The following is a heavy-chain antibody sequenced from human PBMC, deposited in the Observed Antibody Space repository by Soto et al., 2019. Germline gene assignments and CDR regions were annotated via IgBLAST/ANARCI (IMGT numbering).Heavy chain of an antibody. CDR1: GYTSTTYG. D-gene: IGHD3-22*01. CDR3: ARATITMMLD. Sequence: ASVKVSCKASGYTSTTYGISWVRQAPGQGLEWMGWISAYSGNTNYAQILQGRVTMTTDTSTSTAYMELRSLTSDDTARYYCARATITMMLDWGHGTLVTVSS. V-gene: IGHV1-18*01. J-gene: IGHJ4*01. CDR2: ISAYSGNT.